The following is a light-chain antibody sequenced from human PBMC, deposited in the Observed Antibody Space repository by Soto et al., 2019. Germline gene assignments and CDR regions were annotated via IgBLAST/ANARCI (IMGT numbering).Light chain of an antibody. CDR1: QSISNY. V-gene: IGKV1-39*01. CDR3: QQSYGTPLP. J-gene: IGKJ4*01. CDR2: AAS. Sequence: DMEMTQSPSSLSASVGDRVTITCRASQSISNYLNWYQHKPGKVPKLLIYAASSLQSGVPTRFSGSGSGTHFTLTINSLQPEDFATYYCQQSYGTPLPFGGGTKIEIK.